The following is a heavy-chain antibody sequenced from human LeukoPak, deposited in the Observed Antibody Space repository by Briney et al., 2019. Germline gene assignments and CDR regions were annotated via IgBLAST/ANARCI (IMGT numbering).Heavy chain of an antibody. CDR2: IYHSGST. J-gene: IGHJ4*02. CDR3: AREEFLAYFDY. D-gene: IGHD2-21*01. CDR1: GYSISSGYY. V-gene: IGHV4-38-2*02. Sequence: PSETLSLTCAVSGYSISSGYYWGWIRQPPGKGLEWIGSIYHSGSTYYNPSLKSRVTISVDTSKNQFSLKLSSVTAADTAVYYCAREEFLAYFDYWGQGTLVTVSS.